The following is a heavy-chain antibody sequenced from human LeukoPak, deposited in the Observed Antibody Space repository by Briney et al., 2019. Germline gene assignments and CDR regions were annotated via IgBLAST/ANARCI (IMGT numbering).Heavy chain of an antibody. D-gene: IGHD2/OR15-2a*01. V-gene: IGHV3-21*01. J-gene: IGHJ4*02. Sequence: GGSLRLSCAASGFTFSTYSMNWVRQAPGKGLEWVSSISGSSTYIFYADSVKGRFTISRDNAKNSLYLQMNSLRAEDTAVYYCARVLQGGLFDYWGQGTLVTVSS. CDR3: ARVLQGGLFDY. CDR1: GFTFSTYS. CDR2: ISGSSTYI.